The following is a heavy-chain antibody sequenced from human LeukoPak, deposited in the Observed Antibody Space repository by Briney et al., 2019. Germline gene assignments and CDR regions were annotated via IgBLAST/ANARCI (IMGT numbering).Heavy chain of an antibody. D-gene: IGHD5-24*01. V-gene: IGHV5-51*01. J-gene: IGHJ4*02. CDR1: GYRFTYYW. CDR3: ARCGEMATIDSCYFDY. Sequence: GDPLKTPGKRLGYRFTYYWIGWVRQMPGKGLGWMGICYPGDSDTRYSPSFQGKVTISADKSISTAYLQWSSLRASDTAMYYCARCGEMATIDSCYFDYWGQGTVVTVSS. CDR2: CYPGDSDT.